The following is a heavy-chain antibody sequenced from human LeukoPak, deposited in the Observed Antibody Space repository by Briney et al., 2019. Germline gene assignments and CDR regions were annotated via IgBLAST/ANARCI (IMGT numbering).Heavy chain of an antibody. CDR3: ARLGFGGFDP. D-gene: IGHD3-10*01. CDR2: ISAYNGNT. Sequence: ASVKVSCKVSVYIFTIYGIIWVRQAPGQGLEWMGWISAYNGNTNYAQKLQGRVTMTTDTSTNTAYMELRSLRSDDTAVYYCARLGFGGFDPWSQGTLVTVSS. J-gene: IGHJ5*02. CDR1: VYIFTIYG. V-gene: IGHV1-18*01.